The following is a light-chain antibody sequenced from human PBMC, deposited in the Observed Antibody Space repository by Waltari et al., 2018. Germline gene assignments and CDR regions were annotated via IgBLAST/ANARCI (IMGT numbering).Light chain of an antibody. J-gene: IGKJ1*01. CDR2: GAS. CDR1: QSVSRA. CDR3: QHYVSLPVT. Sequence: EIVLTQSPGPLSLSPGERATLSVRASQSVSRALAWYQQNPGQAPRLLIYGASNRATGIPDRFSGSGSGTDFSLIISRLEPEDFAVYYCQHYVSLPVTFGQGTKVEIK. V-gene: IGKV3-20*01.